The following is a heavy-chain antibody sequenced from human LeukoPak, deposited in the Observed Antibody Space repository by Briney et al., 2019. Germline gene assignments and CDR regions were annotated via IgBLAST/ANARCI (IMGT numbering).Heavy chain of an antibody. Sequence: GSLRLSCAASGFTFSIYEMNWVRQPPGKGLEWIGEIYHSGRTNYNPSLKSRVTISVDKSKNQFSLKLSSVAAADTAVYYCARGLYIAVAGWGPWELPPAGHDYWGQGTLVTVSS. V-gene: IGHV4-4*02. CDR3: ARGLYIAVAGWGPWELPPAGHDY. CDR1: GFTFSIYEM. J-gene: IGHJ4*02. D-gene: IGHD6-19*01. CDR2: IYHSGRT.